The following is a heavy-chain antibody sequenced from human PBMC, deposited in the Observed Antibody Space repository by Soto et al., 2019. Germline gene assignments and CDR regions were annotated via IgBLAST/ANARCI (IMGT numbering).Heavy chain of an antibody. D-gene: IGHD1-26*01. CDR3: AKETGHRGAYAY. J-gene: IGHJ4*02. Sequence: EVQLLESGGDLVQPGGSLRLSCAASAFTFSSYGMNWVRKAPGKGLEWVSAISASGGNTYYADSVKGRFTISRDNSKNILYLQMTSLRVEDTALYYCAKETGHRGAYAYWGQGTLVTVSS. CDR2: ISASGGNT. CDR1: AFTFSSYG. V-gene: IGHV3-23*01.